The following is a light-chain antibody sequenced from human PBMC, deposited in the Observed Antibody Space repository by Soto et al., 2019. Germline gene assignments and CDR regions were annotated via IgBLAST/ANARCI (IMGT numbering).Light chain of an antibody. CDR1: ESIRSD. Sequence: EIVMTQSPDILSVPPGDRATLSCRASESIRSDLAWYQQKPGQAPRLLIFGGSIRAADIPARFSGSGSGTEFTLTIGTLRSEDFAIYYCQQYHDWPTITFGQGTRLETK. CDR2: GGS. CDR3: QQYHDWPTIT. J-gene: IGKJ5*01. V-gene: IGKV3-15*01.